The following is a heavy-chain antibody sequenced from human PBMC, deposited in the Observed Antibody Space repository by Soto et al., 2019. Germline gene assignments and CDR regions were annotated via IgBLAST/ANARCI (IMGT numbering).Heavy chain of an antibody. D-gene: IGHD1-26*01. J-gene: IGHJ6*02. V-gene: IGHV3-73*02. Sequence: EVQLVESGGGLVQPGGSLKLSCAASGFTFSGSAMHWVRQASGKGLEWVGRIRSKANSYATAYAASVKGRFTISRDDSKNTAYLQMNCLKTEDTAVYYCTRRVGGATMAYYYGMDVWGQGTTVTVSS. CDR1: GFTFSGSA. CDR2: IRSKANSYAT. CDR3: TRRVGGATMAYYYGMDV.